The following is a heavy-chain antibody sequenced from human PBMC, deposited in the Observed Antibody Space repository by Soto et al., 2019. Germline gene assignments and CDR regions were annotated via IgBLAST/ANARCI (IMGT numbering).Heavy chain of an antibody. CDR1: GGSISSYY. V-gene: IGHV4-59*12. J-gene: IGHJ4*02. Sequence: SETLSLTCTVSGGSISSYYWSWIRQPPGKGLEWIGYIYYSGSTNYTHSLKSRVTISVDTSKNQFSLRLSSVTAADTAGYYFANFVVGPAMLPFWGQGTLVTVSS. CDR2: IYYSGST. CDR3: ANFVVGPAMLPF. D-gene: IGHD2-21*02.